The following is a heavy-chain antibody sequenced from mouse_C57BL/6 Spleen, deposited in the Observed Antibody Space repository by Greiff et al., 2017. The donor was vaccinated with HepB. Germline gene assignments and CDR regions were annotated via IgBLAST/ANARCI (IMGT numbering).Heavy chain of an antibody. CDR3: ARLAAGPFDY. CDR2: IYPGDGDT. J-gene: IGHJ2*01. D-gene: IGHD3-3*01. CDR1: GYAFSSSW. Sequence: QVQLQQSGPELVKPGASVKISCKPSGYAFSSSWMNWVKQRPGKGLEWIGRIYPGDGDTNYNGKFKGKATLTADKSSSTAYMQLSSLTSEDSAVYFCARLAAGPFDYWGQGTTLTVSS. V-gene: IGHV1-82*01.